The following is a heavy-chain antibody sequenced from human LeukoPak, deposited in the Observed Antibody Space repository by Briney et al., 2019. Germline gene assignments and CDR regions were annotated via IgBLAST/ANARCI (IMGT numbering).Heavy chain of an antibody. CDR1: GFTFSNAW. CDR2: IKNKIASGTT. CDR3: TTNDAFDI. J-gene: IGHJ3*02. Sequence: ESGGSLRLSCAASGFTFSNAWMNWVRQAPGKGLEWVGRIKNKIASGTTGYAAPVKGRFTISRDDSKNTLFLQMNSLKTEDTAMYYCTTNDAFDIWGQGTMVTVSS. V-gene: IGHV3-15*01.